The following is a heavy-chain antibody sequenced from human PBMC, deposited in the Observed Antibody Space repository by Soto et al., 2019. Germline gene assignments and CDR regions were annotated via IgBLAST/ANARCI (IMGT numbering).Heavy chain of an antibody. V-gene: IGHV3-30*18. CDR1: GFTFSSYG. D-gene: IGHD1-1*01. Sequence: QVQLVESGVGVVPPGRSLRLSCAASGFTFSSYGMHWVRQAPGKGLEWVAVISYDGSNKYYADSVKGRFTISRDNSKNTLYLQMNSMRAEDTAVYYCAKGPTWTTPDYCGQGTLVTVSS. J-gene: IGHJ4*02. CDR2: ISYDGSNK. CDR3: AKGPTWTTPDY.